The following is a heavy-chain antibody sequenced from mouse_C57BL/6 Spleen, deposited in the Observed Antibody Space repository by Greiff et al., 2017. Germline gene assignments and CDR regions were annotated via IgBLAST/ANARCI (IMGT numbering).Heavy chain of an antibody. Sequence: VQLQQSGAELVRPGTSVKVSCKASGYAFTNYLIVWVKQRPGQGLEWIGVINPGSGGTNYTEKFKGKETLAAYKSSSTAYMQLSSLTSEDSAVYCCARDGNYKSFAYWGQGTLVTVSA. D-gene: IGHD2-1*01. CDR1: GYAFTNYL. J-gene: IGHJ3*01. CDR2: INPGSGGT. CDR3: ARDGNYKSFAY. V-gene: IGHV1-54*01.